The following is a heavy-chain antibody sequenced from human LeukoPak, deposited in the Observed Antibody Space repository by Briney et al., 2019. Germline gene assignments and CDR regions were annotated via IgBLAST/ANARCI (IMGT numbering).Heavy chain of an antibody. V-gene: IGHV3-23*01. J-gene: IGHJ4*02. CDR2: ISGSGGST. Sequence: PGGSLRLSCAASGFTFSSYAMSWVRQAPGKGLEWVSAISGSGGSTYYADSVKGRFTISRDNSKNTLYLQMNSLRAEDTAVYYCAKSLIGGKYSSSSGSDYWGQGTLVTVSS. D-gene: IGHD6-6*01. CDR3: AKSLIGGKYSSSSGSDY. CDR1: GFTFSSYA.